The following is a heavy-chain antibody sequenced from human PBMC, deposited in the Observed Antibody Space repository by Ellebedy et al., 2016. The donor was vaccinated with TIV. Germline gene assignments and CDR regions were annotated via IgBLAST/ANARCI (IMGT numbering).Heavy chain of an antibody. CDR1: GGSISSYY. CDR3: ARLLISSIAARRAYYFDY. J-gene: IGHJ4*02. D-gene: IGHD6-6*01. V-gene: IGHV4-4*07. CDR2: IYTSGST. Sequence: SETLSLXCTVSGGSISSYYWSWIRQPAGKGLEWIGRIYTSGSTNYNPSLKSRVTMSVDTSKNQFSLKLSSVTAADTAVYYCARLLISSIAARRAYYFDYWGQGTLVTVSS.